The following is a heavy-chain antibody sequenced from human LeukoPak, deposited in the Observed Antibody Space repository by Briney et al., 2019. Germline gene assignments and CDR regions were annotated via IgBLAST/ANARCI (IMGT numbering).Heavy chain of an antibody. CDR3: AREGPMSTVNY. Sequence: ESLKISCQGFGYSFTSYWIAWVRQMPGKGLEWMGIIYPGDSDTRYTPSFQAQVTISADKSISTAYLQWSSLKASDTAMYSCAREGPMSTVNYWGQGTLVTVSS. CDR2: IYPGDSDT. J-gene: IGHJ4*02. CDR1: GYSFTSYW. D-gene: IGHD4-17*01. V-gene: IGHV5-51*01.